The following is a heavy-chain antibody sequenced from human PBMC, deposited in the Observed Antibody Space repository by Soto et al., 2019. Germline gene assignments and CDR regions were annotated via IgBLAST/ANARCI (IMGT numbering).Heavy chain of an antibody. CDR1: GGSISSYY. CDR2: IYYSGST. CDR3: ARRDYGDYFNWFDP. Sequence: SETLSLTCTVSGGSISSYYWSWIRQPPGKGLEWIGYIYYSGSTNYNPSLKSRVTISVDTSKNQFSLKLSSVTAADTAVYYCARRDYGDYFNWFDPWGQGTLVTVSS. J-gene: IGHJ5*02. V-gene: IGHV4-59*01. D-gene: IGHD4-17*01.